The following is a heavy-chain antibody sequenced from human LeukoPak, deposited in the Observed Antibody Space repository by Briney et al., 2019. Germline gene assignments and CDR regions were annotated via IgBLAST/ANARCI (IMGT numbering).Heavy chain of an antibody. CDR2: IVVGSGNT. J-gene: IGHJ3*02. D-gene: IGHD3-22*01. V-gene: IGHV1-58*01. CDR1: GFTFTSSA. Sequence: SVKVSCTASGFTFTSSAVQWVRQARGQRLEWIGWIVVGSGNTNYAQKFQERVTITRDMSTSTAYMELSSLRSDDTAVYYCAAVSYYDSSACCGDHDAFDIWGQGTMVTVSS. CDR3: AAVSYYDSSACCGDHDAFDI.